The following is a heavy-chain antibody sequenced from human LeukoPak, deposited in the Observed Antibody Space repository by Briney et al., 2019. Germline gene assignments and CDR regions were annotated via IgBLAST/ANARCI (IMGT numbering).Heavy chain of an antibody. CDR1: GYTFSSHG. V-gene: IGHV1-18*01. D-gene: IGHD3-22*01. Sequence: GASVKVSCKTSGYTFSSHGITWVRQAPGQGLEWMGWISANSGKTYYAQKFQGRVTMTTDTSTSTAYMELRSLRSDDTAVYYCAGPNNYYDDNGYYNYFDPWGQGTLVTVSS. J-gene: IGHJ5*02. CDR3: AGPNNYYDDNGYYNYFDP. CDR2: ISANSGKT.